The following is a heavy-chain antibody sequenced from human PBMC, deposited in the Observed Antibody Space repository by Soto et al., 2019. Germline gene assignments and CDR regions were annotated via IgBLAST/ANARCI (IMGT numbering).Heavy chain of an antibody. D-gene: IGHD5-12*01. CDR2: IIPMFGTA. CDR3: ASGIQRWLRRINNGYSG. V-gene: IGHV1-69*12. Sequence: QVQLVQSGAEVKKPESSVKVSCKAPGGTFSTYAISWVRQAPGQGLEWMGGIIPMFGTANYAKRFQDRVTITADESTNTVYMERSSLRSEDTAVYFCASGIQRWLRRINNGYSGWGQGTLVTVSS. J-gene: IGHJ4*02. CDR1: GGTFSTYA.